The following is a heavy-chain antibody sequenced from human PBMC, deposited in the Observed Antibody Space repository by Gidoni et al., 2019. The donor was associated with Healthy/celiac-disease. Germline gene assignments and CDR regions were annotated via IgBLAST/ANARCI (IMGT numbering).Heavy chain of an antibody. CDR2: ISGSGGST. Sequence: EVQLLGSGGGLVKPGGSMRRSCAAAGFTFSSYAMSWVRQAQGKGLVWVSAISGSGGSTYYADSVKGRFTISSDNSKNPLYLQMNSLRAEDTAVYYCAKVQSPNPRLGFDYWGQGTLVTVSS. CDR3: AKVQSPNPRLGFDY. V-gene: IGHV3-23*01. CDR1: GFTFSSYA. D-gene: IGHD3-16*01. J-gene: IGHJ4*02.